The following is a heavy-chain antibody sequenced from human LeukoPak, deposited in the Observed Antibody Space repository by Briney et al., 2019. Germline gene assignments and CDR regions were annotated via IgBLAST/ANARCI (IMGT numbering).Heavy chain of an antibody. V-gene: IGHV4-39*01. CDR3: ARQTGSGLFILP. CDR1: GFTFSSYA. J-gene: IGHJ4*02. CDR2: IYYSGNT. Sequence: PGGSLRLSCAASGFTFSSYAMGWVRQPPGKGLEWIGSIYYSGNTYYNASLKSQVSISIDTSKNQFSLRLTSVTAADTAVYYCARQTGSGLFILPGGQGTLVTVSS. D-gene: IGHD3/OR15-3a*01.